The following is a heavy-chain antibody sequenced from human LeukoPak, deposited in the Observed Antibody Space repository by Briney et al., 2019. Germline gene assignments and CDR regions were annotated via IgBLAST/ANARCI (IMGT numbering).Heavy chain of an antibody. Sequence: GGSLRLSCAASGFTFSSYAMSWVRQAPGKGLEWVSAISGSGGSTYYADSVEGRFTISRDNSKNTLYLQMNSLRAEDTAVYYCAKREPEAIQLWLRDNWFDPWGQGTLVTVSS. V-gene: IGHV3-23*01. CDR2: ISGSGGST. CDR3: AKREPEAIQLWLRDNWFDP. D-gene: IGHD5-18*01. CDR1: GFTFSSYA. J-gene: IGHJ5*02.